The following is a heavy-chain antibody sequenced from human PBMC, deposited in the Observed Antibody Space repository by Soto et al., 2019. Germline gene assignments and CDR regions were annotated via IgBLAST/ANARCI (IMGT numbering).Heavy chain of an antibody. CDR2: IKQDGREK. CDR1: GFTFSSYW. CDR3: ARHVGTYFDY. D-gene: IGHD1-26*01. V-gene: IGHV3-7*01. Sequence: GGSLRLSCAASGFTFSSYWMSWVRQAPGRGLEWVANIKQDGREKYYVDSVKGRFTISRDNAKNSLSLQMNSLRVEDTAVYYWARHVGTYFDYWGQGALVTVSS. J-gene: IGHJ4*02.